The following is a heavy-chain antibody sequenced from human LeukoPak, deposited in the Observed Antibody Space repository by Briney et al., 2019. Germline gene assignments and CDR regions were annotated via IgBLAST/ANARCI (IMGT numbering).Heavy chain of an antibody. Sequence: PSETLSLTCTVSGGSISSYYWSWIRQPPGKGLEWIGYIYYSGSTNYNPSLKSRVTISVDTSKNQFSLKLSSVTAADTAVYYCARNRKRDSSGYYHNWFDPWGQGTLVTVSS. D-gene: IGHD3-22*01. CDR1: GGSISSYY. J-gene: IGHJ5*02. CDR2: IYYSGST. V-gene: IGHV4-59*01. CDR3: ARNRKRDSSGYYHNWFDP.